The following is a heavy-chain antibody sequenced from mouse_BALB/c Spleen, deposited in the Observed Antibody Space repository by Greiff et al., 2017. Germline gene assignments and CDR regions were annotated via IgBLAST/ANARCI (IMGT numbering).Heavy chain of an antibody. V-gene: IGHV5-9*03. CDR2: ISSGGGNT. CDR1: GFTFSSYT. J-gene: IGHJ2*01. Sequence: EVKLVESGGGLVKPGGSLKLSCAASGFTFSSYTMSWVRQTPEKRLEWVATISSGGGNTYYPDSVKGRFTISRDNAKNNLYLQMSSLRSEDTALYDGARYEDRRLRDYFDYWGQGTTLTVSS. D-gene: IGHD1-2*01. CDR3: ARYEDRRLRDYFDY.